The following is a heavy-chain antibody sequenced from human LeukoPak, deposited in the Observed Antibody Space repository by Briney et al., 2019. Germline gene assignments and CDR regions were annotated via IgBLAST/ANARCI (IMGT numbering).Heavy chain of an antibody. CDR3: ARAGTAAAGWFDP. J-gene: IGHJ5*02. Sequence: SETLSLTCTVSGCSISSYYWSWIRQPPGKGLEWIGYIYTSGSTNYNPSLKSRVTISVDTSKNQFSLKLSSVTAADTAVYYCARAGTAAAGWFDPWGQGTLVTVSS. CDR2: IYTSGST. CDR1: GCSISSYY. D-gene: IGHD6-13*01. V-gene: IGHV4-4*09.